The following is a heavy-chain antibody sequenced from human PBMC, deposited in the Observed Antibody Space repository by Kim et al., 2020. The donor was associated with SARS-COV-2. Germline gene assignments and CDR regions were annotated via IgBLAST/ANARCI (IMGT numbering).Heavy chain of an antibody. CDR3: ARIDAVGAGAFDI. J-gene: IGHJ3*02. CDR1: GFTFSSYE. D-gene: IGHD1-26*01. Sequence: GGSLRLSCAASGFTFSSYEMNWVRQAPGKGLEWVSYISSSGSTIYYADSVKGRFTISRDNAKNSLYLQMNSLRAEDTAVYYCARIDAVGAGAFDIWGQGTMVTVSS. V-gene: IGHV3-48*03. CDR2: ISSSGSTI.